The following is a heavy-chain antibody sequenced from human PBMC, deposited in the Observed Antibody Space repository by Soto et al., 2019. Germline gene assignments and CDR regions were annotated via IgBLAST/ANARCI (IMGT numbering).Heavy chain of an antibody. Sequence: QVQLVESGGGVVQPGRSLTLSCAASGFTFSNYGMHWVRQAPGKGLEWVAVILNDGSNRYHADSVKYRFTISRDNSKNTLYLQMNRLRAEDTAVYYCARDDEYSGNGMDVWGQGTTVTIS. CDR3: ARDDEYSGNGMDV. J-gene: IGHJ6*02. CDR1: GFTFSNYG. V-gene: IGHV3-33*01. D-gene: IGHD3-10*01. CDR2: ILNDGSNR.